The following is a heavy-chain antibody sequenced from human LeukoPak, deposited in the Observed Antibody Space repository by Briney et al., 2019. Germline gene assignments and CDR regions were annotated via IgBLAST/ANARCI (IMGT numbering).Heavy chain of an antibody. Sequence: SQTLSLTCAISGDSFSSNSAAWNWLRQSPSRGLEWLGRTYYRSKLYNDYAVSVKSLITINPDTSKNQFSLQLNSVTPEDTAVYYCARVAMAPPRFDYWGQGTLVTVSS. CDR3: ARVAMAPPRFDY. CDR2: TYYRSKLYN. V-gene: IGHV6-1*01. J-gene: IGHJ4*02. D-gene: IGHD2-2*01. CDR1: GDSFSSNSAA.